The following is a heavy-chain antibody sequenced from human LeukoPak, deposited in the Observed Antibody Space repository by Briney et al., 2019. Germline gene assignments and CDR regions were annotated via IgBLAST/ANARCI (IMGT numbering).Heavy chain of an antibody. J-gene: IGHJ4*02. CDR1: GYTFTRYG. CDR2: ISAYNGNT. CDR3: ARVKGQIAAAGRGDY. Sequence: GASVKVSCKASGYTFTRYGISWVRQAPGQGLEWVGGISAYNGNTNYAQKLQGRVTMTTDTSTSTAYMELRSLRSDDTAVYYCARVKGQIAAAGRGDYWGQGTLVTVSS. V-gene: IGHV1-18*01. D-gene: IGHD6-13*01.